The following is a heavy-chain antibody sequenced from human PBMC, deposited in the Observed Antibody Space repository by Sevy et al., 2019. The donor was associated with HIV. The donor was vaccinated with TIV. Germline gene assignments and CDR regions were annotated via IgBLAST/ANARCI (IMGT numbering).Heavy chain of an antibody. CDR2: IYTSGST. D-gene: IGHD3-3*01. CDR1: GGSISSYY. Sequence: SETLSLTCTVSGGSISSYYWSWIRQPAGKGLEWIGRIYTSGSTNYNPSLKSRVTMSVDTSKNQFSPKLSSVTAADTAVYYCAREEEIFGVVIIGYWGQGTLVTVSS. J-gene: IGHJ4*02. V-gene: IGHV4-4*07. CDR3: AREEEIFGVVIIGY.